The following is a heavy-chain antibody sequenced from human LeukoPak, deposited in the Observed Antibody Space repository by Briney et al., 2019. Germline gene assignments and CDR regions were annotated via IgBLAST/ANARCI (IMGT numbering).Heavy chain of an antibody. CDR2: IYYSGST. J-gene: IGHJ4*02. D-gene: IGHD3-22*01. Sequence: PSETLSLTCTVSGGSISSYYWSWIRQPPGKGLEWIGYIYYSGSTNYNPSLKSRVTISVDTSKNQFSLKVTSVTAADTAVYYCARYYDSSGSLDYWGQGTLVTVSS. CDR1: GGSISSYY. CDR3: ARYYDSSGSLDY. V-gene: IGHV4-59*01.